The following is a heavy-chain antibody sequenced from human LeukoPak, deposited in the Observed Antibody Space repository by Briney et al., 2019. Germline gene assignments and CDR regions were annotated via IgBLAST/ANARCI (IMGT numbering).Heavy chain of an antibody. CDR2: IRQDGRDM. CDR3: ARSIVLSPAAPYIWFDP. J-gene: IGHJ5*02. D-gene: IGHD2-2*01. CDR1: GFTFANSW. V-gene: IGHV3-7*03. Sequence: AGGSLRLSCAASGFTFANSWMIWVRQAPGKGLEWVANIRQDGRDMRYVDSVRGRFTISRDNAKNSLYLQMNSLRDEDTAVYYCARSIVLSPAAPYIWFDPWGQGTLVTVSS.